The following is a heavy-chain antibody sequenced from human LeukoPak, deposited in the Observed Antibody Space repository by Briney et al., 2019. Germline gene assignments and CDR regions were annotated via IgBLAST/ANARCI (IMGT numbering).Heavy chain of an antibody. V-gene: IGHV3-7*01. CDR2: IKQDGSEK. J-gene: IGHJ4*02. CDR1: GFTFSSYW. Sequence: GGSLRLSCAASGFTFSSYWMSWVRQAPGKGLEWVANIKQDGSEKYYVDSVKGRSTISRDNAKNSLYLQMNSLRAEDTAVYYCAREKGTNSYGLDYWGQGTLVTVSS. CDR3: AREKGTNSYGLDY. D-gene: IGHD5-18*01.